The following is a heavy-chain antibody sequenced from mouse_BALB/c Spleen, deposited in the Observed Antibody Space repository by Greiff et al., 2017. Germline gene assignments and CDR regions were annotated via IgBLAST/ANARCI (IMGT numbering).Heavy chain of an antibody. V-gene: IGHV1-80*01. Sequence: QVQLQQSGAELVRPGSSVKISCKASGYAFSSYWMNWVKQRPGQGLEWIGQIYPGDGDTNYNGKFKGKATLTADKSSSTAYMQLSSLTSEDSAVYFCARSMITTFAYWGQGTLVTVSA. D-gene: IGHD2-4*01. J-gene: IGHJ3*01. CDR1: GYAFSSYW. CDR3: ARSMITTFAY. CDR2: IYPGDGDT.